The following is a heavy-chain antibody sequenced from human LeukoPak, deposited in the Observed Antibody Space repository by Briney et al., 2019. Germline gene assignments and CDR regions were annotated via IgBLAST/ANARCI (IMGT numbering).Heavy chain of an antibody. J-gene: IGHJ3*02. V-gene: IGHV4-59*01. D-gene: IGHD2-21*02. CDR3: ARVAYCGGNCYLAHDAFDI. Sequence: SETPSLTCTVSGGSISSYYWSWIRQPPGKGLEWIGYIYYSGSTNYNPSLKSRVTISVDTSKNQFSLKLSSVTAADTAVYYCARVAYCGGNCYLAHDAFDIWGQGTMVTVSS. CDR2: IYYSGST. CDR1: GGSISSYY.